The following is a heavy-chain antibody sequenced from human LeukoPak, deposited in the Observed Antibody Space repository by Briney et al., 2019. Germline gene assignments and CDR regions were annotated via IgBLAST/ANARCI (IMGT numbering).Heavy chain of an antibody. CDR2: ISNSGST. V-gene: IGHV4-59*08. CDR1: GGSIRNYY. J-gene: IGHJ1*01. D-gene: IGHD5-24*01. CDR3: ARHENRDGYFQY. Sequence: PSETLSLTCTVSGGSIRNYYWSRIRQPPGKGLEWIGYISNSGSTKYNPSLKSRVSMSIDMSKSQSSLKLSSMTAADTAVYYCARHENRDGYFQYWGQGTLVTVSS.